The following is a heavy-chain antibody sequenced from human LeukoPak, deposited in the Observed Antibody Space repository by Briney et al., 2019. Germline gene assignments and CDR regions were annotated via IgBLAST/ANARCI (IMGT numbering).Heavy chain of an antibody. D-gene: IGHD3-22*01. V-gene: IGHV3-15*01. Sequence: GGSLRLSCAASGFTFSNAWMSWVRQAPGKGLEWVGRIKSKTDGGTTDYAAPVKGRFTISRDDSKNTLYLQMNSLKTEDTAVYYCTTDYYDSSGYLYPVDYWGQGTRVTISS. CDR1: GFTFSNAW. CDR3: TTDYYDSSGYLYPVDY. J-gene: IGHJ4*02. CDR2: IKSKTDGGTT.